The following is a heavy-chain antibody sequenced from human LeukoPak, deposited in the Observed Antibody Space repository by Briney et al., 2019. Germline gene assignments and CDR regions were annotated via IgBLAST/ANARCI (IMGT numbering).Heavy chain of an antibody. CDR2: ISGSGGNT. Sequence: ETLSLTCTVSGYSISSGYYWGWIRQPPGKGLEWVSGISGSGGNTYYADSVKGRFTISRDNSKNTLYLQMNSLRAEDTAVYYCAKDDNYIRFLSWGQGTLVTVSS. CDR1: GYSISSGYY. V-gene: IGHV3-23*01. CDR3: AKDDNYIRFLS. J-gene: IGHJ5*02. D-gene: IGHD3-16*01.